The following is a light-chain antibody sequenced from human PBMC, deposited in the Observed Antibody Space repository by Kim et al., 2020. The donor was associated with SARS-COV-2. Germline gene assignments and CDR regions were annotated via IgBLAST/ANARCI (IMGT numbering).Light chain of an antibody. V-gene: IGLV3-1*01. Sequence: SVSPGQTASITCSGDNLGDKYACWYQQKPGQSPVLVIYQDTKRPSGIPERFSGSNSGNTATLTISGTQAMDEADYYCQAWDSSLGVFGGGTQLTVL. CDR2: QDT. CDR3: QAWDSSLGV. J-gene: IGLJ2*01. CDR1: NLGDKY.